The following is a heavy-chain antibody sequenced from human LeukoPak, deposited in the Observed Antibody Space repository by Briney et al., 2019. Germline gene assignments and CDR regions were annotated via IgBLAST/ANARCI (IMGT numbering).Heavy chain of an antibody. CDR3: ARSYGYYGMDV. CDR1: GFTFSSYD. J-gene: IGHJ6*02. CDR2: IGTAGDT. V-gene: IGHV3-13*04. D-gene: IGHD5-18*01. Sequence: SGGSLRLSCAASGFTFSSYDMHWVRQATGKGLEWVSAIGTAGDTYYPGSVKGRFTISREDSKNSLYLQMNSLRAGDTAVYYCARSYGYYGMDVWRQGTTVTVSS.